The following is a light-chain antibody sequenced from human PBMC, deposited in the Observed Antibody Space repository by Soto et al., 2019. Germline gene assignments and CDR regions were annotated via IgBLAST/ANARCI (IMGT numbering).Light chain of an antibody. CDR3: QHRFNWPFT. Sequence: EVVLTQSPATLSLSPGDRATLSCRASQSVNNFLAWYQQKPGQAPRLLIYDASNRATGIPARFSGSGSGTDFTLTISSLEPEDFAVYYCQHRFNWPFTFGPGTKVDI. CDR1: QSVNNF. V-gene: IGKV3-11*01. CDR2: DAS. J-gene: IGKJ3*01.